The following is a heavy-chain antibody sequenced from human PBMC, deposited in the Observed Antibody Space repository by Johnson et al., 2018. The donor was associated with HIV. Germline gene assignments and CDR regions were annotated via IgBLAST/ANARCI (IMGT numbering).Heavy chain of an antibody. CDR2: IGTAGDQ. Sequence: MQLVESGGGLVQPGRSLRLSCAASGFTFSSYDMHWVRQATGKGLEWVSAIGTAGDQYYPGTVKGRFTISRENAKTSLYLQMNSLRAEDTAVYYCARVHSGGAFDIWGQGTMVTVSS. CDR1: GFTFSSYD. V-gene: IGHV3-13*05. CDR3: ARVHSGGAFDI. J-gene: IGHJ3*02.